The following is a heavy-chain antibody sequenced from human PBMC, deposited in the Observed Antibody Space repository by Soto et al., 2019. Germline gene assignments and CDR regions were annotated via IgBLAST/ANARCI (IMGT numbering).Heavy chain of an antibody. CDR1: GGSISVSY. J-gene: IGHJ4*02. D-gene: IGHD6-19*01. CDR3: ARSVAVPGAHIDY. CDR2: VYYTGST. V-gene: IGHV4-59*01. Sequence: SETLSVTCSVSGGSISVSYWRWIRHSPGKGLEWLGYVYYTGSTNYSPSLRSRVSISVDTSKNEFSLRLSSVTAADTAVYFCARSVAVPGAHIDYWGQGTQVTVSS.